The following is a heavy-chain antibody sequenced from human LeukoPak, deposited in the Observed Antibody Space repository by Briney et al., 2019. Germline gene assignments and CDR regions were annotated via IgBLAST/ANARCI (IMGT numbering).Heavy chain of an antibody. D-gene: IGHD3-22*01. CDR1: AFAVSSNY. CDR2: IYSDGTT. V-gene: IGHV3-66*01. J-gene: IGHJ3*02. Sequence: GGSLGLSCAASAFAVSSNYMNWVRQAPGKGLEWVSVIYSDGTTNYADSVKGRFTISGDNSKNTLYLQMNSLRAEDTAVYYCARAHSRGPDAFDIWGQGTMVTVSS. CDR3: ARAHSRGPDAFDI.